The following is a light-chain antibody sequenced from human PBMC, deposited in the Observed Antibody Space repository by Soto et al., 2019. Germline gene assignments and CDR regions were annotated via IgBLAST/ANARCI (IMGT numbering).Light chain of an antibody. CDR1: QSVRSSS. V-gene: IGKV3-20*01. Sequence: EIVLTQSPGTVSLSPGERATLSCRASQSVRSSSLAWYQQKPGQAPRLLIYGASSRATGIPDRFSGSGSGTDSTLTISRLEPEDFAVYYCQQYGSSPPRTFGQGTKVEIK. CDR3: QQYGSSPPRT. CDR2: GAS. J-gene: IGKJ1*01.